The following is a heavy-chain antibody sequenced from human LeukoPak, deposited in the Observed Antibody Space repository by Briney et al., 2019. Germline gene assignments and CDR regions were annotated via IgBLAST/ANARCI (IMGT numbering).Heavy chain of an antibody. Sequence: GESLKISCKGSGYSFTSYWIGWVRQMPGKGLEWMGIIYPDDSDTRYSPSFQGQVTISADKSISTAYLQWSSLRASDTAIYYCARRKVGYCSSGSCYNWFDPWGQGTLVTVSS. J-gene: IGHJ5*02. V-gene: IGHV5-51*01. CDR3: ARRKVGYCSSGSCYNWFDP. CDR1: GYSFTSYW. CDR2: IYPDDSDT. D-gene: IGHD2-15*01.